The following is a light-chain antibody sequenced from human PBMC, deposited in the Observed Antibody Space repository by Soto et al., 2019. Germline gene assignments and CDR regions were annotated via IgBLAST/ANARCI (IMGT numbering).Light chain of an antibody. J-gene: IGLJ3*02. CDR3: CSYAGSYTLV. CDR2: DVS. V-gene: IGLV2-11*01. CDR1: SSDVGGYNY. Sequence: QSALTQPRSVSGSPGQSVTISCTGTSSDVGGYNYVSWYQHHPGKAPKLMIYDVSKRPSGVPDRFSVSKSGSTASLTISGLQAEDEADYYCCSYAGSYTLVFGGGTQLTVL.